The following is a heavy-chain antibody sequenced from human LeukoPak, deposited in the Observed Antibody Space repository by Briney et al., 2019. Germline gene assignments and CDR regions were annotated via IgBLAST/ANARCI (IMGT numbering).Heavy chain of an antibody. D-gene: IGHD5-24*01. CDR2: IYYSGST. V-gene: IGHV4-59*11. J-gene: IGHJ4*02. Sequence: PSETLSLTCTVSGGSISSHYWSWIRQPPGKGLEWIGYIYYSGSTNYNPSLKSRVTISVDASKNQFSLKLSSVTAADTAVYYCARGFDGDGYLDYWGQGTLVTVSS. CDR3: ARGFDGDGYLDY. CDR1: GGSISSHY.